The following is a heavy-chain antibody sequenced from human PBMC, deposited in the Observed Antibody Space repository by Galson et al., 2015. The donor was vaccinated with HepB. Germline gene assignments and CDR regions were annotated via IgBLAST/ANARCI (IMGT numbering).Heavy chain of an antibody. CDR1: GFTFSSYA. CDR2: ISTSGDNT. CDR3: AKDTGSGYFDY. V-gene: IGHV3-23*01. D-gene: IGHD6-25*01. Sequence: SLRLSCAASGFTFSSYAMSWVRQAPGKGLEWVSAISTSGDNTYYADSVKGRFTISRDNSKNTLYLQMNSLRAEDTAVYYCAKDTGSGYFDYWGQGTLVIVSS. J-gene: IGHJ4*02.